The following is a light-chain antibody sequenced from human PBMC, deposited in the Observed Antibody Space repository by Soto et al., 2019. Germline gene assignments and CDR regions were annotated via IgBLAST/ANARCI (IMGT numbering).Light chain of an antibody. J-gene: IGKJ1*01. CDR1: QSVSSS. Sequence: EVVVTQSPATLSLSPGERATLSCRASQSVSSSIAWYQQKPAQAARLVLYGVSTRATDIPDRFSGSGSGTEFTLNISSLQSEDFAVYYCQHYDVSPTLTFGQGTKVEIK. CDR3: QHYDVSPTLT. V-gene: IGKV3-15*01. CDR2: GVS.